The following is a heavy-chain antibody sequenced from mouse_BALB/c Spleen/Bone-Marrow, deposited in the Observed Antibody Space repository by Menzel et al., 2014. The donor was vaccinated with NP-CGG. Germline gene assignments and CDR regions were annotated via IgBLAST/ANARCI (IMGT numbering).Heavy chain of an antibody. CDR1: GFDFSRYW. J-gene: IGHJ3*01. D-gene: IGHD2-3*01. CDR2: VNPESNTI. CDR3: ARLGYYGWFAY. V-gene: IGHV4-1*02. Sequence: EVKLLESGGGLVQPGVSLKLSCAASGFDFSRYWMSWVRQAPGKGLQWIGEVNPESNTINYSPSLKDKFIISRDNAKNTLYLQMSKVKSEDAALYCCARLGYYGWFAYWGQGTLVTVSA.